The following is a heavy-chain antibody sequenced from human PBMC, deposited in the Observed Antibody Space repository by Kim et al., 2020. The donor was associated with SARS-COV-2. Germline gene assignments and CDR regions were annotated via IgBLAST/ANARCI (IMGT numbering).Heavy chain of an antibody. J-gene: IGHJ4*02. Sequence: SETLSLTCTVSGGSISSSSYYWGWIRQPPGKGLEWIGSIYYSGSTYYNPSLKSRVTISVDTSKNQFSLKLSSVTAADTAVYYCARLAIHYSSSWYGGLDYWGRGTLFTVSS. CDR2: IYYSGST. CDR1: GGSISSSSYY. D-gene: IGHD6-13*01. V-gene: IGHV4-39*01. CDR3: ARLAIHYSSSWYGGLDY.